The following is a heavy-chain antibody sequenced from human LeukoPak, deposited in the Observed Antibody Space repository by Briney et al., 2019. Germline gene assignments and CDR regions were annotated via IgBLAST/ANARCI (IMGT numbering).Heavy chain of an antibody. V-gene: IGHV3-33*07. CDR3: ARSGRGYYDSLDH. CDR1: GFTFSSHG. Sequence: HTGRSLILSCEASGFTFSSHGMYWLRQAPGKGLEGVALIWYDGSNNYDAALVKGRFTISRDNTNNTLYLQMSSLRAEVTAVYYCARSGRGYYDSLDHWGQGDLVTVSS. CDR2: IWYDGSNN. J-gene: IGHJ4*02. D-gene: IGHD3-22*01.